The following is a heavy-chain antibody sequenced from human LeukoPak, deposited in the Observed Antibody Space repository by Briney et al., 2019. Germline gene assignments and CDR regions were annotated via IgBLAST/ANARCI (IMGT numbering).Heavy chain of an antibody. CDR2: IRYDGSNK. CDR3: AKDLSDYGDYGPGDY. CDR1: GFTFSSYG. D-gene: IGHD4-17*01. Sequence: GGSLRLSCAASGFTFSSYGMHWVRQAPGKGLEWVAFIRYDGSNKYYVDSVKGRFTISRDNSKNTLYLQMNSLRAEDTAVYYCAKDLSDYGDYGPGDYWGQGTLVTVSS. J-gene: IGHJ4*02. V-gene: IGHV3-30*02.